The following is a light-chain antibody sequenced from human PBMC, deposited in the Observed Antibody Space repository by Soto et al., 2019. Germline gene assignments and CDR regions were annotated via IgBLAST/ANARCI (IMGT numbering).Light chain of an antibody. V-gene: IGKV1-9*01. CDR2: AAS. CDR1: QGISSY. J-gene: IGKJ3*01. Sequence: DIQLTQSPSFLSASVGDRVSITCQASQGISSYLASYQQKPGKAPKLLIYAASTLQSGVPSRFSGSGSGTEFTLTMSSLQPEDFATYYCQQGGTFGPGTKVDI. CDR3: QQGGT.